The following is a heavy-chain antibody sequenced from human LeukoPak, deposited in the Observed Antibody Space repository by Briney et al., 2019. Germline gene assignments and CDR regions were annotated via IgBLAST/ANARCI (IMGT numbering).Heavy chain of an antibody. D-gene: IGHD3-10*01. CDR1: GGTFSSYG. CDR2: IIPMFGTA. V-gene: IGHV1-69*05. CDR3: ARDSVRGVIAFFDY. Sequence: ASVKVSCKASGGTFSSYGISWVRQAPGQGLEWMGGIIPMFGTANYAQKFQGRLTITTDESTSTAYMELSSLRSEDTAVYYCARDSVRGVIAFFDYWGQGTLVTVSP. J-gene: IGHJ4*02.